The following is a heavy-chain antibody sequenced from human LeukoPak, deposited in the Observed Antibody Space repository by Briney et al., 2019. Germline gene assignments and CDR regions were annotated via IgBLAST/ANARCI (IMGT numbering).Heavy chain of an antibody. CDR2: ISGDGNT. CDR3: AKAPGYYYSYYIDV. V-gene: IGHV3-43*02. CDR1: GFTFDDYA. Sequence: GGSLRLSCAASGFTFDDYAMHWVRQAPGKGLEWVSLISGDGNTYYADSVKGRFTISRDNSKNSLYLQMNSLRTEDTALYYCAKAPGYYYSYYIDVWGKGTTVTVCS. J-gene: IGHJ6*03.